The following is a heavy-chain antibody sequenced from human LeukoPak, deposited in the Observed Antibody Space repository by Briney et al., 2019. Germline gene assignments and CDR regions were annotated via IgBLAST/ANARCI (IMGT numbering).Heavy chain of an antibody. D-gene: IGHD1-26*01. CDR2: IYYSGST. J-gene: IGHJ5*02. CDR1: GGSIRSRTYY. Sequence: SETLSLTCTVSGGSIRSRTYYWGWIRQPPGKGLEWIGSIYYSGSTYYNPSLKSRVTISVDTSKNQLSLKLSSLTAADTAVYYCARHEYSGSYYGLSWFDPWGQGTLVTVSS. CDR3: ARHEYSGSYYGLSWFDP. V-gene: IGHV4-39*01.